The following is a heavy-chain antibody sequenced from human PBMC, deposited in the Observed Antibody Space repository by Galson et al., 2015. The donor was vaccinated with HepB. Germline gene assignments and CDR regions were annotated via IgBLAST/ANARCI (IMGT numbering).Heavy chain of an antibody. J-gene: IGHJ3*02. V-gene: IGHV3-64*01. CDR3: ARGGTDCSGGSCYSIDAFDI. Sequence: SLRLSCAASGFTFSSYAMHWVRQAPGKGLEYVSAISSNGGSTYYANSVKGRFTISRDNSKNTLYLQMGSLRAEDMAVYYCARGGTDCSGGSCYSIDAFDIWGQGTMVTVSS. CDR2: ISSNGGST. D-gene: IGHD2-15*01. CDR1: GFTFSSYA.